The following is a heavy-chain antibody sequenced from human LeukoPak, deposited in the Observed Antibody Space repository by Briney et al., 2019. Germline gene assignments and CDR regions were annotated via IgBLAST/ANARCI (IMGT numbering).Heavy chain of an antibody. CDR1: GGSISSGGYY. Sequence: PSETLSLTCTVSGGSISSGGYYWSWIRQHPGQGLEWIGYIYYSGSTYYNPSLKSRVTISVDTSKNQFSLKLSSVTAADTAVYYCARELAAGCFDYWGQGTLVTVSS. V-gene: IGHV4-31*03. CDR2: IYYSGST. CDR3: ARELAAGCFDY. J-gene: IGHJ4*02. D-gene: IGHD3-9*01.